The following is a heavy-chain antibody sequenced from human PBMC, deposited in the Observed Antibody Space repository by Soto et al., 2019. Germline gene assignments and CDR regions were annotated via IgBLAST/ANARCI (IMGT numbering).Heavy chain of an antibody. CDR2: ISSSSSTI. J-gene: IGHJ4*02. V-gene: IGHV3-48*04. Sequence: GGSLRLSCAASGFTFSSYSMNWVRQAPGKGLEWVSYISSSSSTIYYADSVKGRFTISRDNAKNSLYLQMNSLRAEDTAVYYCASHPPYSSSSPFFDYWGQGTLVTVSS. D-gene: IGHD6-6*01. CDR1: GFTFSSYS. CDR3: ASHPPYSSSSPFFDY.